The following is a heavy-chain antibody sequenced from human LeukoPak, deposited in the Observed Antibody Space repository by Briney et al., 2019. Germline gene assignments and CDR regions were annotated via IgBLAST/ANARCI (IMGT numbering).Heavy chain of an antibody. CDR2: INPNSGGT. CDR1: GYTFTGHY. D-gene: IGHD2-8*01. V-gene: IGHV1-2*02. J-gene: IGHJ4*02. CDR3: ARVDYCSKGVCVNFDY. Sequence: ASVKVSCKASGYTFTGHYIHWVRQAPGQGLEWMGWINPNSGGTKYAQKFQYRVTMTRDKSISTAYMELSRLRSDDTAVYFCARVDYCSKGVCVNFDYWGQGTLVTVSS.